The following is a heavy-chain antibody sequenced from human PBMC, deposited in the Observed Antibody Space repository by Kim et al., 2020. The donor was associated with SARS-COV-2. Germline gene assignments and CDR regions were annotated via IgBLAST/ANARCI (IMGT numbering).Heavy chain of an antibody. CDR1: GFSISRSW. Sequence: GGSLRLSCAVSGFSISRSWMNWVRRAPGKGLEWVATINEDGSAKLYVDSVKGRFTISRDNAKNSLDLQMNSLKVEDAAVYYCATTLRLDAYLGQVTLFT. CDR3: ATTLRLDAY. V-gene: IGHV3-7*01. D-gene: IGHD1-1*01. J-gene: IGHJ4*02. CDR2: INEDGSAK.